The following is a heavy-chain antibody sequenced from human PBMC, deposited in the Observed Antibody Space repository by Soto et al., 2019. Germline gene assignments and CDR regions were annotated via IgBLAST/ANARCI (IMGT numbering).Heavy chain of an antibody. V-gene: IGHV4-4*02. J-gene: IGHJ6*02. Sequence: QVQLQESGPGLVKPSGTLSLTCAVSGGSISSSNWWSWVRLPPGKGLEWIGEIYHSGSTNYNPSLKSRVTIAVDKSKTQCSLKLSSVTAPDTAVYYCAGVGSSWYHYYYYYGMDVWGQGTTVTVSS. D-gene: IGHD6-13*01. CDR1: GGSISSSNW. CDR3: AGVGSSWYHYYYYYGMDV. CDR2: IYHSGST.